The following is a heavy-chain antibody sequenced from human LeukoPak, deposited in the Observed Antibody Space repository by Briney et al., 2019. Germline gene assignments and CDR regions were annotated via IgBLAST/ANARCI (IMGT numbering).Heavy chain of an antibody. Sequence: SETLSLTCTVSGGSISSSSYYWGWIRQPPGKGLEWIGNIYYSGSTYYNPSLKSRVTISVDTSKNPFSLKLSSVTAADTAVYYCARGWQWLPRDYWGQGTLVTVSS. V-gene: IGHV4-39*01. CDR2: IYYSGST. CDR1: GGSISSSSYY. CDR3: ARGWQWLPRDY. D-gene: IGHD6-19*01. J-gene: IGHJ4*02.